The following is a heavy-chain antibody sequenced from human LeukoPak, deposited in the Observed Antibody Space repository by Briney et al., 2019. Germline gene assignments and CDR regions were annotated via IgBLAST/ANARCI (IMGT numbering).Heavy chain of an antibody. V-gene: IGHV1-69*01. CDR2: IIPIFGTA. D-gene: IGHD2-15*01. CDR1: GGTFSSYA. Sequence: SVKVSCKASGGTFSSYAISWVRQAPGQGLEWMGGIIPIFGTANYAQKFQGRVTITADESTSTAYMELSSLRSEDPAVYYCASRYCSGGSCYSSAVQTNDAFDIWGQGTMVTVSS. CDR3: ASRYCSGGSCYSSAVQTNDAFDI. J-gene: IGHJ3*02.